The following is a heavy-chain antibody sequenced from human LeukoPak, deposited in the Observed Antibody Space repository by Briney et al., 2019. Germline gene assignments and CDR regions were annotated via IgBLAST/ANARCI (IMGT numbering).Heavy chain of an antibody. CDR1: GFTFSSYE. D-gene: IGHD6-19*01. J-gene: IGHJ4*02. CDR3: ASPTSPSGWSHFDY. V-gene: IGHV3-48*03. CDR2: ISSSGSTM. Sequence: GGSLRLSCAASGFTFSSYEMNWVRQAPGKGLEWVSYISSSGSTMYYADSVKGRFTISRDNAKNSLYLQMNSLRAEDTTVYYCASPTSPSGWSHFDYWGQGTLVTVSS.